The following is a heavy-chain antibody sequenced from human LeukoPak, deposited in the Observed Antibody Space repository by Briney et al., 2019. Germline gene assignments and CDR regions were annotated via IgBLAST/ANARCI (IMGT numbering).Heavy chain of an antibody. CDR2: ISLTGTT. CDR1: GGSFSGYY. CDR3: ARGGGNYFDY. Sequence: NPSETLSLTCAVYGGSFSGYYWSWIRQPPGKGLEWIGRISLTGTTNYNPSLKSRVTMSVDTSRNQFSLNLNSMTAADTAVYYCARGGGNYFDYWGQGTLVTVSS. D-gene: IGHD1-26*01. V-gene: IGHV4-34*01. J-gene: IGHJ4*02.